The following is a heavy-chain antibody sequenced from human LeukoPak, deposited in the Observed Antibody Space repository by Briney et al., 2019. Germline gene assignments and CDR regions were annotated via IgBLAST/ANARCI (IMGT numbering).Heavy chain of an antibody. V-gene: IGHV1-46*04. CDR1: GYTFTNFY. CDR3: ARGGHLRYGDTQNWFDP. D-gene: IGHD4-17*01. Sequence: ASVKVSCKASGYTFTNFYMHCVRQAPEQGLEWMALINPSGGNTRYAQKLQGRITMTRDTSTTTVYMEVSSLRSEDTAVYYCARGGHLRYGDTQNWFDPWGQGTLVTVSS. J-gene: IGHJ5*02. CDR2: INPSGGNT.